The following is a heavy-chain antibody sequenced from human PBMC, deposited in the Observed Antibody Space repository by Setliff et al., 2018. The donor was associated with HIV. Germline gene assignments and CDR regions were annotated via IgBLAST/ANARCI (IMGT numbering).Heavy chain of an antibody. V-gene: IGHV3-30*02. CDR3: AKNLYSSRWSPLDY. D-gene: IGHD6-13*01. CDR1: GYTFTSYA. Sequence: ASGYTFTSYAMHWVRQAPGKGLEWVAYIRNDGSDKYAAVSLRGRFTISRDNSKNTLYLQMNSLRTEDTAVYFCAKNLYSSRWSPLDYWGQGTLVTVSS. J-gene: IGHJ4*02. CDR2: IRNDGSDK.